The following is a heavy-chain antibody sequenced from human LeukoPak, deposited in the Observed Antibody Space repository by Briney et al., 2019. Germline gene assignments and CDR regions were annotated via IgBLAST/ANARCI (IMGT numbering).Heavy chain of an antibody. J-gene: IGHJ5*02. CDR3: ARDGDIVVVTASIGGWFDP. D-gene: IGHD2-21*02. V-gene: IGHV3-30*03. CDR2: ISYDGSNK. CDR1: GFTFSSYG. Sequence: GGSLRLSCAASGFTFSSYGMHWVRQAPGKGLEGVAVISYDGSNKYYADSVKGRFTISRDNSKNTLYLQMNSLRAEDTAVYYCARDGDIVVVTASIGGWFDPWGQGTLVTVSS.